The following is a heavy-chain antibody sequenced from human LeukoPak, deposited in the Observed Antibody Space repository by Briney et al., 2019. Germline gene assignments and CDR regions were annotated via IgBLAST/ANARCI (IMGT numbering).Heavy chain of an antibody. CDR2: IYYSGST. J-gene: IGHJ4*02. CDR1: GGSISSGGYY. V-gene: IGHV4-31*03. Sequence: SETLSLTCTVSGGSISSGGYYWSWIRQHPGKGLEWIGYIYYSGSTYYNPSLKSRVTISVDTSKNQFSLKLSSVTATDTAVYYCASRTIFGVDHWGQGTLVTVSS. D-gene: IGHD3-3*01. CDR3: ASRTIFGVDH.